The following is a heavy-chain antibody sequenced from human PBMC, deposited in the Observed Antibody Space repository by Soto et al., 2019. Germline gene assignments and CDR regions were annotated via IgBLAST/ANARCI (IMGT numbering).Heavy chain of an antibody. Sequence: EVQLSESAGGLLQPGGSLRLSCAASGFTVSSYAMGWVRQAPGKGLEWVSSISGSGGSTYYADSVKCRFTFSRDNSKNTVSLQMITLRAKDTAVYYCAKDFSGTTGGWVDPWGQGTLVTVSS. CDR2: ISGSGGST. CDR1: GFTVSSYA. J-gene: IGHJ5*02. CDR3: AKDFSGTTGGWVDP. D-gene: IGHD1-1*01. V-gene: IGHV3-23*01.